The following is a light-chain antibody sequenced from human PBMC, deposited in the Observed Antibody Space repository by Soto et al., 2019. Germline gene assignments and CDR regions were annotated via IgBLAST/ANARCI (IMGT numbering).Light chain of an antibody. CDR2: LAS. CDR1: QSSSTY. V-gene: IGKV1-39*01. J-gene: IGKJ3*01. Sequence: DIQMTQSPSSLSASVGDRVTITCRASQSSSTYLNWYQQKPGRAPNLLIYLASSLETGVPSRFSGSGSGTEFTLTIRRLQPEDYATYYCQQSYTIPAFGPGTKVDIE. CDR3: QQSYTIPA.